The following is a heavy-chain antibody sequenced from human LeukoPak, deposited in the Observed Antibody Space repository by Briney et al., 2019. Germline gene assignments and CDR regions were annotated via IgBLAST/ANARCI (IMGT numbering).Heavy chain of an antibody. CDR1: GFTFSSYW. CDR2: ISGSGGST. CDR3: ATQGGRVVVAVPNWFDP. Sequence: GGSLRLSCAASGFTFSSYWMSWVRQAPGKGLEWVSAISGSGGSTYYADSVKGRFTISRDNSKNTLYLQMNSLRAEDTAVYYCATQGGRVVVAVPNWFDPWGQGTLVTVSS. D-gene: IGHD2-15*01. J-gene: IGHJ5*02. V-gene: IGHV3-23*01.